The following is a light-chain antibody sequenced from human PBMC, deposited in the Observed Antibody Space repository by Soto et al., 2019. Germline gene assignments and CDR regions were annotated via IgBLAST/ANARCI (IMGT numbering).Light chain of an antibody. CDR1: QSLYRS. CDR2: DAS. V-gene: IGKV3-11*01. CDR3: QHRANWPLT. J-gene: IGKJ4*01. Sequence: EIVLTQSPATLSLSPGDRATLSCSASQSLYRSLAWYQQKPGQAPRLLIYDASNRATGIPARFSGSGSGADFTLTISSLEPEDFALYYCQHRANWPLTFGGGTKVEIK.